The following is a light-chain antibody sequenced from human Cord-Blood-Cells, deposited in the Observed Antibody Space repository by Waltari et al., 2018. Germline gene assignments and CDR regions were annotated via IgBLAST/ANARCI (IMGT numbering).Light chain of an antibody. CDR3: QQSYSTPDT. J-gene: IGKJ5*01. CDR1: QSISSY. Sequence: DIQRTKSPSSLSASVGDRVPITCRASQSISSYLNWYQQKPGNAPKLLIYAASSLQSGVPSRFSGSGSGTDFTLTISSLQPEDFATYYCQQSYSTPDTFGQGTRLEIK. V-gene: IGKV1-39*01. CDR2: AAS.